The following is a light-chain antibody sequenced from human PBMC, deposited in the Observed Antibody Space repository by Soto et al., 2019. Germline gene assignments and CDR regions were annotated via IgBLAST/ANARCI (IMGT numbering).Light chain of an antibody. CDR3: CSYAGTSTHTV. CDR2: EVS. CDR1: SSDVGSYNF. V-gene: IGLV2-23*02. Sequence: QSALTQPASVSGSPGQSITISCTGTSSDVGSYNFVSWYQQHPGKAPKLMISEVSKRPSGISDRFSGSKSGSTASLTISGLQAEDEADYYCCSYAGTSTHTVFGGGTQLTVL. J-gene: IGLJ7*01.